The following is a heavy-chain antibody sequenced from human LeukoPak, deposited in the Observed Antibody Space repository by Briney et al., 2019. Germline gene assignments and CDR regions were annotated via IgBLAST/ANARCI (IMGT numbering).Heavy chain of an antibody. CDR3: ALLRYFDWSTSYYFDY. CDR1: GGTFSGYA. J-gene: IGHJ4*02. D-gene: IGHD3-9*01. Sequence: SVKVSCKASGGTFSGYATSWVRQAPGQGLEWMGGIIPIFGTANYAQKFQGRVTITADESTSTAYMELSSLRSEDTAVYYCALLRYFDWSTSYYFDYWGQGTLVTVSS. V-gene: IGHV1-69*13. CDR2: IIPIFGTA.